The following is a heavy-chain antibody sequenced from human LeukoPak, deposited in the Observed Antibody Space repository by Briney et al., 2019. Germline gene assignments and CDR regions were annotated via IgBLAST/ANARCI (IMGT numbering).Heavy chain of an antibody. CDR1: GGSISSSSYY. J-gene: IGHJ5*02. CDR3: ARVTTSPPLFWFDP. V-gene: IGHV4-39*07. CDR2: IYYSGST. Sequence: SETLSLTCTVSGGSISSSSYYWGWIRQPPGKGLEWIGSIYYSGSTYYNPSLKSRVTISVDTSKNQFSLKLSSVTAADTAVYYCARVTTSPPLFWFDPWGQGTLVTVSS. D-gene: IGHD1-1*01.